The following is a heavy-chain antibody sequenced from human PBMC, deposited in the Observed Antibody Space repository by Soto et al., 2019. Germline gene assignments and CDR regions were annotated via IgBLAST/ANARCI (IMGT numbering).Heavy chain of an antibody. CDR1: GYTFTSYG. CDR2: ISAYNGNT. J-gene: IGHJ6*03. CDR3: ARVYCSSTSCYFVLDYYYYYYLDV. Sequence: ASVKVSCKASGYTFTSYGISWVRQAPGQGLEWMGWISAYNGNTNYAQKLQGRVTMTTDTSTSTAYMELRSLRSDDTAVYYCARVYCSSTSCYFVLDYYYYYYLDVWGKGTTVTVSS. V-gene: IGHV1-18*01. D-gene: IGHD2-2*01.